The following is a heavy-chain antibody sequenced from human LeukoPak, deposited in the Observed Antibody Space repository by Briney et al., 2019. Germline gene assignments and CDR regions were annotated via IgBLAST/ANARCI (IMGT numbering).Heavy chain of an antibody. CDR3: ARQRSCRGGDY. V-gene: IGHV4-39*01. J-gene: IGHJ4*02. D-gene: IGHD1-26*01. CDR2: IYYSGST. CDR1: GGSISSSSYY. Sequence: SETLSLTCTVSGGSISSSSYYWGWIRQPPGKGLEWIGSIYYSGSTYYNPSLKSRVTISVDTSKNQFSLKLSSVTAADTAVYYCARQRSCRGGDYWGQGTLVTVSS.